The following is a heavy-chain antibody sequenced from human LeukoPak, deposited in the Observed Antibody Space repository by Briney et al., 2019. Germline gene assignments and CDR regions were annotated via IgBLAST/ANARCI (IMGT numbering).Heavy chain of an antibody. J-gene: IGHJ4*02. CDR3: AKELERTLLEY. Sequence: PGGSLRLSCAASGFTFSRYAMTWVRQAPGQGLEWVSVISGSGGTTDYADSVMGRFTISRDSSKNTLYLQMKSLRAEDTAVYYCAKELERTLLEYWGQGTPVTVSS. D-gene: IGHD1-1*01. CDR1: GFTFSRYA. V-gene: IGHV3-23*01. CDR2: ISGSGGTT.